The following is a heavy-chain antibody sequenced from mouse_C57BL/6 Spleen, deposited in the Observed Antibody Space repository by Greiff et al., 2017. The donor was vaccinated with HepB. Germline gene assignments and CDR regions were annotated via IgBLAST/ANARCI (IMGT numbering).Heavy chain of an antibody. CDR1: GYTFTSYW. J-gene: IGHJ2*01. Sequence: QVQLQQPGAELVRPGSSVKLSCKASGYTFTSYWMDWVKQRPGQGLEWIGNIYPSDSETHYNQKFKDKATLTVDKSSSTAYMQLSRLTSEDSAVYYCARESMVTTNFDYWGQGTTLTVSS. V-gene: IGHV1-61*01. CDR3: ARESMVTTNFDY. D-gene: IGHD2-2*01. CDR2: IYPSDSET.